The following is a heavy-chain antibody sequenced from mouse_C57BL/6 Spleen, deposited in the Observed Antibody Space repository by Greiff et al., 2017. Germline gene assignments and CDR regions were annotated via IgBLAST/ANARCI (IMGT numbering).Heavy chain of an antibody. V-gene: IGHV1-82*01. CDR1: GYAFSSSW. CDR2: IYPGDGDT. CDR3: ARLIYYYGLDY. D-gene: IGHD1-1*01. Sequence: VQLQQSGPELVKPGASVKISCKASGYAFSSSWMNWVKQRPGKGLEWIGRIYPGDGDTNYNGKFKGKATLTADKSSSTAYMQLSSLTSEDSAVYFCARLIYYYGLDYWGQGTTLTVSS. J-gene: IGHJ2*01.